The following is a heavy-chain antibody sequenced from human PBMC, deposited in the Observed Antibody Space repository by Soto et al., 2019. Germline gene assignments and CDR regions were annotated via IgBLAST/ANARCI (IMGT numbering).Heavy chain of an antibody. J-gene: IGHJ4*02. Sequence: QIQLVESGGGLVKPGGSLRLSCEVSGFTFSDFYMSWIRQAPGKGLEWLSYISPNSNYRQYAESVKGRHTISRDNAKNSLSLQMNSRRVEDTAVYYCVRGGGGGQFDSWGQGTLVTVSS. CDR3: VRGGGGGQFDS. V-gene: IGHV3-11*06. CDR2: ISPNSNYR. D-gene: IGHD2-21*01. CDR1: GFTFSDFY.